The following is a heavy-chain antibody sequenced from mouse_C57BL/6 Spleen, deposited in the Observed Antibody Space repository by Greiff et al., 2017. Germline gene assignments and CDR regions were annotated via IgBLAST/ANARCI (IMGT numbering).Heavy chain of an antibody. CDR3: ARLTTVVEYYFDY. Sequence: EVKLQESGGDLVKPGGSLKLSCAASGFTFSSYGMSWVRQTPDKRLEWVATISSGGSYTYYPDSVKGRFTISRDNAKNTLYLQMSSLKSEDTAMYYCARLTTVVEYYFDYWGQGTTLTVSS. CDR1: GFTFSSYG. V-gene: IGHV5-6*01. CDR2: ISSGGSYT. J-gene: IGHJ2*01. D-gene: IGHD1-1*01.